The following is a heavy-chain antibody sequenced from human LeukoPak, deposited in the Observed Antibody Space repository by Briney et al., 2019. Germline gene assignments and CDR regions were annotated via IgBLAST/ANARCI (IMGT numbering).Heavy chain of an antibody. Sequence: GGSLRLSCAASGFTFSSYAMHWVRQAPGKGLEWVAVISYDGSNKYYADPVKGRFTISRDNSKNTLYLQMNSRRAEDTAVYYCARDSSIAYDILTQLDYWGQGTLVTVSS. CDR3: ARDSSIAYDILTQLDY. CDR1: GFTFSSYA. V-gene: IGHV3-30*04. CDR2: ISYDGSNK. J-gene: IGHJ4*02. D-gene: IGHD3-9*01.